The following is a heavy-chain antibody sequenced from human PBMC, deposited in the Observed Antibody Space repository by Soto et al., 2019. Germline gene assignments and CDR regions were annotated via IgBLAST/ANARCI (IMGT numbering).Heavy chain of an antibody. D-gene: IGHD1-26*01. CDR1: GGTFSSYA. CDR2: IIPIFGTA. CDR3: ASGVGATPSSRYDYGMDV. Sequence: QVQLVQSGAEVKKPGSSVKVSCKASGGTFSSYAISWVRQAPGQGLEWMGGIIPIFGTANYAQKFQGRVTITADESTSTAYMELSSLRSEDTAVYYCASGVGATPSSRYDYGMDVWGQGTTVTVSS. J-gene: IGHJ6*02. V-gene: IGHV1-69*12.